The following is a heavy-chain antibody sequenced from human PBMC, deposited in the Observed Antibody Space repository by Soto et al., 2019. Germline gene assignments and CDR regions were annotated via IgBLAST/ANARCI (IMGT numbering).Heavy chain of an antibody. V-gene: IGHV4-4*02. D-gene: IGHD3-16*02. CDR3: ARYRFSGRRWSKFDY. Sequence: SETLSLTCTVSGGSISSPNWWGWVRQPPGKGLEWIGETYHTGSTTYSPSLKSRGTISVEKSKNQFSLNLNSVTAADTAVYFCARYRFSGRRWSKFDYWGQGTLVTVSS. J-gene: IGHJ4*02. CDR2: TYHTGST. CDR1: GGSISSPNW.